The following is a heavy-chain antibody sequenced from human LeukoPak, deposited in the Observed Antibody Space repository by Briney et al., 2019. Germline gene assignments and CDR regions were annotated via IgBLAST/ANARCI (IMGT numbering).Heavy chain of an antibody. D-gene: IGHD5-12*01. CDR3: AGGGDSGYDWDDY. J-gene: IGHJ4*02. CDR1: GYSISRGYY. CDR2: IYHSGST. V-gene: IGHV4-38-2*01. Sequence: SETLSLTCAVSGYSISRGYYWGWSRQPPGKGLGWIGSIYHSGSTYYNPSLKSRVTISVDTSKNQFSLKLSSVTAADTAVYYCAGGGDSGYDWDDYWGQGTLVTVSS.